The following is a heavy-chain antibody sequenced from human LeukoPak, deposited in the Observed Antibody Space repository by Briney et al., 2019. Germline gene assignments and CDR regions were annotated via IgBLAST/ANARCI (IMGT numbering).Heavy chain of an antibody. CDR2: ISAYNGNT. CDR3: ARDQDYYYYMDV. V-gene: IGHV1-18*01. J-gene: IGHJ6*03. CDR1: GYTFTSYG. Sequence: ASEKVSCKASGYTFTSYGISWVRQAPGQGLEWMGWISAYNGNTNYAQKLQGRVTMTTDTSTSTAYMELRSLRSDDTAVYYCARDQDYYYYMDVWGKGTTVTVSS.